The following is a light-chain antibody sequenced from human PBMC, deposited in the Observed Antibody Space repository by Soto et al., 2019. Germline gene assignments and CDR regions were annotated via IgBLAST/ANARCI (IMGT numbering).Light chain of an antibody. J-gene: IGKJ1*01. CDR2: KTF. Sequence: DTQMTRSPSALSASVGDRFTSTCGASQSIGSWLAWYQQPPGKAPXXLIYKTFILENGVPSRFSGSASGTESTLSISSLQPDDFATYYCHQYNSYWTFGQGTKVDIK. CDR3: HQYNSYWT. V-gene: IGKV1-5*03. CDR1: QSIGSW.